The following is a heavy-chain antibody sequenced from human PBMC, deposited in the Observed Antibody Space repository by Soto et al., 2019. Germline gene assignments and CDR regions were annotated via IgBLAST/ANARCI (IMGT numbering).Heavy chain of an antibody. CDR1: VFTSSG. J-gene: IGHJ3*01. CDR3: AREGILGLFDAYDL. D-gene: IGHD3-3*01. Sequence: PSVKVSCKASVFTSSGISWVRQAPGQRLEWMGWISTHNGNTIYAQKFQGRVIMTMDTSTTTVYMELRSLRPDDTAVYLCAREGILGLFDAYDLWGQGTMVTVSS. CDR2: ISTHNGNT. V-gene: IGHV1-18*04.